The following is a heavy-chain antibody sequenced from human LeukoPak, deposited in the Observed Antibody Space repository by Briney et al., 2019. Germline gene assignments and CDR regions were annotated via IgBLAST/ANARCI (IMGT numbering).Heavy chain of an antibody. CDR2: ISSSGSTI. CDR3: ARLYSYGYYFDY. CDR1: GFTFSSYE. D-gene: IGHD5-18*01. V-gene: IGHV3-48*03. Sequence: GGSLRLSCAASGFTFSSYEMNWVRQAPGKGLEWVSYISSSGSTIYYADSVKGRFTISRDNAKNSLYLQMNSLRAEDTAVYYCARLYSYGYYFDYWGQGTLVTVSS. J-gene: IGHJ4*02.